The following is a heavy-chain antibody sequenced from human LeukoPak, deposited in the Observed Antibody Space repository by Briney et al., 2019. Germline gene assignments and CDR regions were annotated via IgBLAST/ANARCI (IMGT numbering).Heavy chain of an antibody. CDR3: AGGSTYSSGWYTGFDY. CDR2: ISGSGHST. D-gene: IGHD6-19*01. Sequence: GGSLRLSCAASGFTFNSYAMNWVRQAPGRGLEWVSAISGSGHSTYYADSVKGRFSISRDNAKKSVYLQMNSLRAEDTAVYYCAGGSTYSSGWYTGFDYWGQGTLVTVSS. J-gene: IGHJ4*02. V-gene: IGHV3-23*01. CDR1: GFTFNSYA.